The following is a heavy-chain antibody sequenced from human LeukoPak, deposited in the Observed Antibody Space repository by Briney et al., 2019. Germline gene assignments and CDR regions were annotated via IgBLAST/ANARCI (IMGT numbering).Heavy chain of an antibody. D-gene: IGHD3-22*01. V-gene: IGHV4-31*03. Sequence: KASETLSLTCTVSGGSISSGGYYWSWIRQHPGKGLEWIGYIYYSGSTYYNPSLKSRVTISVDTSKNQFSLKLSSVTAADTAVYYCARSHTGVSGYLPFSFDYWGQGTLVTVSS. CDR2: IYYSGST. J-gene: IGHJ4*02. CDR1: GGSISSGGYY. CDR3: ARSHTGVSGYLPFSFDY.